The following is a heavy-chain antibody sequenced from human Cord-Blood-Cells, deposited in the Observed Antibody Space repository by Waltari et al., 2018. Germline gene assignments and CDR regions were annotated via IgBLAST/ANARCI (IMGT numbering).Heavy chain of an antibody. J-gene: IGHJ3*02. CDR3: ARHIPRYGSGSYYAFDI. Sequence: EVQLVPSGAEVKRPGESLKISCKGSGYSFTSYWIGWVRPIPGRGLEWMGIIYPGASDTRYSPSFQGQVTSSADKSISTAYLQWSSLKASDTAMYYCARHIPRYGSGSYYAFDIWGQGTMVTVSS. V-gene: IGHV5-51*01. CDR2: IYPGASDT. CDR1: GYSFTSYW. D-gene: IGHD3-10*01.